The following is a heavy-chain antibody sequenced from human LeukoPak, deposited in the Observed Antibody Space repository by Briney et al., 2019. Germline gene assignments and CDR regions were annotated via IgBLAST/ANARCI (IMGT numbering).Heavy chain of an antibody. D-gene: IGHD3-9*01. Sequence: ASVKVSGKASGYTFTSYAMHWVRQAPGQRLEWMGWINAGSGNTKYSQEFQGRVTITRDTSASTAYMELRSLRSDDTAVYYCARDQDLRYFDWLFPKEYYFDYWGQGTLVTVSS. J-gene: IGHJ4*02. CDR2: INAGSGNT. V-gene: IGHV1-3*01. CDR1: GYTFTSYA. CDR3: ARDQDLRYFDWLFPKEYYFDY.